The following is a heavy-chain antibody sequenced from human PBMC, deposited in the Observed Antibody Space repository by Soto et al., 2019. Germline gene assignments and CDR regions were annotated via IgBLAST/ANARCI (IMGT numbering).Heavy chain of an antibody. D-gene: IGHD3-9*01. CDR1: GGTFSSYA. CDR3: ARATTDYDILTGYYGPGMDV. V-gene: IGHV1-69*13. J-gene: IGHJ6*02. Sequence: ASVKVSCKASGGTFSSYAISWVRQAPGQGLEWMGGIIPIFGTANYAQKFQGRVTITADESTSTAYMELSSLRSEDTAVYYCARATTDYDILTGYYGPGMDVWGQGTTVTVSS. CDR2: IIPIFGTA.